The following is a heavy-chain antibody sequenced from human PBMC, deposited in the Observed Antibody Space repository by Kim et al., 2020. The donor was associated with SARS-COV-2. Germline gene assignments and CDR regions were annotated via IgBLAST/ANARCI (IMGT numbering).Heavy chain of an antibody. J-gene: IGHJ4*02. D-gene: IGHD2-15*01. Sequence: GRFTISRDNAKNSLYLQMNSLRAEDTAVYYCARDRVRFGYCSGGSCYSLDYWGQGTLVTVSS. CDR3: ARDRVRFGYCSGGSCYSLDY. V-gene: IGHV3-11*06.